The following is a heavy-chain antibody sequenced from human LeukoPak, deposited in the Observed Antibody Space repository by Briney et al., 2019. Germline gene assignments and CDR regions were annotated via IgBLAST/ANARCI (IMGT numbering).Heavy chain of an antibody. CDR1: GGSISSYY. CDR3: ARQGAYYYDSSGYYPANLDY. D-gene: IGHD3-22*01. CDR2: VYYSGST. J-gene: IGHJ4*02. Sequence: SETLSLTCTVSGGSISSYYWSWIRQPPGKGLEYIGYVYYSGSTNYNPSLKSRVTISVDTSKNQFSLKLSSVTAADTAVYYCARQGAYYYDSSGYYPANLDYWGQGTLVTVSS. V-gene: IGHV4-59*08.